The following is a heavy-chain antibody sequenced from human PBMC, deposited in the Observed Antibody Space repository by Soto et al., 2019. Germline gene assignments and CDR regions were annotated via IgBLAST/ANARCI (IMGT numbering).Heavy chain of an antibody. D-gene: IGHD3-22*01. CDR2: IYSGGST. V-gene: IGHV3-53*01. CDR1: GFTVSSNY. Sequence: GGSLRLSCAASGFTVSSNYMSWVRQAPGKGLEWVSVIYSGGSTYYADSVKGRFTISRDNSKNTLYPQMNSLRAEDTAVYYCARDAYYDSSGFGSLWGQGTLVTVSS. J-gene: IGHJ4*02. CDR3: ARDAYYDSSGFGSL.